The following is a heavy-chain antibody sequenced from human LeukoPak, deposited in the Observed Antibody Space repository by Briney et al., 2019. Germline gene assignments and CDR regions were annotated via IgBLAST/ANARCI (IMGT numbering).Heavy chain of an antibody. CDR2: IYSGGST. J-gene: IGHJ5*02. CDR3: ARDLRYYASSGYYNNWFDP. D-gene: IGHD3-22*01. V-gene: IGHV3-66*02. CDR1: GFTVSSNY. Sequence: GSLRLSCAASGFTVSSNYMSWVRQAPGKGLEWVSVIYSGGSTYYADSVKGRFTISRDNSKNTLYLQMNSLRAEDTAVYYCARDLRYYASSGYYNNWFDPWGQGTLVTVSS.